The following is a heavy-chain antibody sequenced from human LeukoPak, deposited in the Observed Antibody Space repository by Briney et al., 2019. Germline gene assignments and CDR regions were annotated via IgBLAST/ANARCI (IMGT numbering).Heavy chain of an antibody. D-gene: IGHD3-22*01. V-gene: IGHV4-30-4*07. J-gene: IGHJ3*02. CDR1: GGSISSGAYS. CDR2: IYHSGST. Sequence: SETLSLTCAVSGGSISSGAYSWIWIPQPPGKGLEWIVYIYHSGSTYYNPSLKSRVTMSVDTSKNQFSLKLSSVTAADTAVYYCARPYYDSSGYYHDAFDIWGQGTMVTVSS. CDR3: ARPYYDSSGYYHDAFDI.